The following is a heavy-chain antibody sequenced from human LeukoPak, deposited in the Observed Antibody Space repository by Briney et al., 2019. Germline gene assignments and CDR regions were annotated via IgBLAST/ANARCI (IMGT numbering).Heavy chain of an antibody. J-gene: IGHJ4*02. D-gene: IGHD2-2*01. V-gene: IGHV4-61*10. CDR3: TRASSWGGHQGY. CDR1: GDSVSSNSFY. CDR2: IYFSGTT. Sequence: SETLSLTCTVSGDSVSSNSFYWSWIRQPAGKGLEWIGHIYFSGTTSYNPSLKSRVTISVDTSKNQFSLKLSPVTAADTAVYYCTRASSWGGHQGYWGQGTLVTVSS.